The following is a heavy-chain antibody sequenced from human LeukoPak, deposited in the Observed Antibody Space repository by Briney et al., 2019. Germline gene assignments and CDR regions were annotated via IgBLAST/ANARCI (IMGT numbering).Heavy chain of an antibody. CDR3: ARERALTWFGEPNLNWFDP. CDR2: IYYSGST. V-gene: IGHV4-39*07. Sequence: SETLSLTCTVSGGSISSSSYYWGWIRQPPGKGLEWIGSIYYSGSTYYNPSLKSRVTIPVDTSKSQFSLKLSSVTAADTAVYYCARERALTWFGEPNLNWFDPWGQGTLVTVSS. D-gene: IGHD3-10*01. CDR1: GGSISSSSYY. J-gene: IGHJ5*02.